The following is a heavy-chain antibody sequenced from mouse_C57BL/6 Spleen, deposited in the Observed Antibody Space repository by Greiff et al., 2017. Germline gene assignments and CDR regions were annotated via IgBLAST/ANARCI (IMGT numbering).Heavy chain of an antibody. Sequence: QVQLQQPGAELVRPGSSVKLSCKASGYTFTSYWMDWVKQRPGQGLEWIGNIYPSDSETHYNQKFKDKATLTVDKSSSTAYMQLSSLTSEDSAVYYCARGPFYSNYWYFDVWGTGTTVTVSS. D-gene: IGHD2-5*01. CDR3: ARGPFYSNYWYFDV. J-gene: IGHJ1*03. CDR2: IYPSDSET. CDR1: GYTFTSYW. V-gene: IGHV1-61*01.